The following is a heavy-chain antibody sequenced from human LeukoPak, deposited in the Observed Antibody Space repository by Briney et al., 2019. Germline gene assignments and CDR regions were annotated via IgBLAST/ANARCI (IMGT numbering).Heavy chain of an antibody. CDR1: GYSISSGYY. CDR3: ARDYGDHRVDY. D-gene: IGHD4-17*01. V-gene: IGHV4-38-2*02. J-gene: IGHJ4*02. CDR2: SGST. Sequence: SETLSLTCTVSGYSISSGYYWGWIRQPPGKGLEWIGSGSTYYNPSLKSRVTISVDTSKKQFALKLSSVTAADTAVYYCARDYGDHRVDYWGQGTLVTVSS.